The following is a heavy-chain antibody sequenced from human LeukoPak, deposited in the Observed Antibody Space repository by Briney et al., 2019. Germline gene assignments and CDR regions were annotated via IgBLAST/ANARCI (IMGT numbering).Heavy chain of an antibody. CDR3: AKEGSSSGCFPFDD. Sequence: PGGSLRLSCAASGFSFTNYVMNWVRQAPGKGLEWVSTISRSGESTYYADFVKGRFTFSRDNSKDTLYLQMNSLRAEDTAVYYCAKEGSSSGCFPFDDWGQGTLVTVSS. D-gene: IGHD6-19*01. J-gene: IGHJ4*02. V-gene: IGHV3-23*01. CDR1: GFSFTNYV. CDR2: ISRSGEST.